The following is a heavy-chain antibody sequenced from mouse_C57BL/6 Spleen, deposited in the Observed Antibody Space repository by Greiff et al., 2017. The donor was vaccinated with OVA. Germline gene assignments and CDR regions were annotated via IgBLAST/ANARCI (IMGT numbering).Heavy chain of an antibody. J-gene: IGHJ2*01. V-gene: IGHV8-8*01. CDR2: IWWDDDK. CDR1: GFSLSTFGMG. D-gene: IGHD1-1*01. Sequence: QVTLKESGPGILQPSQTLSLTCSFSGFSLSTFGMGVGWIRQPSGKGLEWLAHIWWDDDKYYNPALKSRLTISKDTSKNQVFLKIANVDTADTATYYCARMGDYYGSSHYYFDYWGQGTTLTVSS. CDR3: ARMGDYYGSSHYYFDY.